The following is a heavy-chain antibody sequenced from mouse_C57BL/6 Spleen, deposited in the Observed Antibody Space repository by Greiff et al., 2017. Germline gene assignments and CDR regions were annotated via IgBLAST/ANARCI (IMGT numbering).Heavy chain of an antibody. D-gene: IGHD4-1*02. J-gene: IGHJ4*01. CDR3: ARDRGTTGTSYAMDY. Sequence: DVKLVESGGGLVKPGGSLKLSCAASGFTFSSYAMSWVRQTPEKRLEWVATISDGGSYTYYPDNVKGRFTISRDNAKNNLYLQMSHLKSEDTAMYYCARDRGTTGTSYAMDYWGQGTSVTVSS. CDR2: ISDGGSYT. CDR1: GFTFSSYA. V-gene: IGHV5-4*01.